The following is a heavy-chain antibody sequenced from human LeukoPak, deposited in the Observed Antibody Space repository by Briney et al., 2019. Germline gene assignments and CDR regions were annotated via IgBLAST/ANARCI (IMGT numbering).Heavy chain of an antibody. CDR1: GGSISNYY. CDR3: ARVNSAVGATPGRYYFDY. D-gene: IGHD1-26*01. J-gene: IGHJ4*02. Sequence: PSETLSLTCTVSGGSISNYYWNWIRQLPGKGLEWIGYIYYTGSTNYNPSLKSRVTMSVDTSKNQFSLKLSSVTAADTAVYYCARVNSAVGATPGRYYFDYWGQGTLVTVSS. V-gene: IGHV4-59*12. CDR2: IYYTGST.